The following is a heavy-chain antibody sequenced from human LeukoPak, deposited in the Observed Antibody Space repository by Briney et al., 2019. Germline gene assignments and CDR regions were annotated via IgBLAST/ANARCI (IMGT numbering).Heavy chain of an antibody. D-gene: IGHD3-22*01. CDR3: ARVYYDSGGYLRLYYYYYYMDV. CDR2: IKQDGSEK. CDR1: GFTFSSYW. J-gene: IGHJ6*03. Sequence: GGSLRLSCAASGFTFSSYWMSWVRQAPGKGLEWVANIKQDGSEKYYVDSVKGRFTISRDNAKNSLYLQMNSLRAEDTAVYYCARVYYDSGGYLRLYYYYYYMDVWGKGTTVTVSS. V-gene: IGHV3-7*01.